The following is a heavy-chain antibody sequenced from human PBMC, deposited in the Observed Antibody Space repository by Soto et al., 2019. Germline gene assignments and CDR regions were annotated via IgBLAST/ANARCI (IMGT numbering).Heavy chain of an antibody. V-gene: IGHV3-43*01. CDR2: ISWDGGST. Sequence: GGSLRLSCAASGFTFDDYTMHWVRQAPGKGLEWVSLISWDGGSTYYADSVKGRFTISRDNSKNSLYLQMNSLRTEDTALYYCAKATVPTVSHYYYYGMDVWGQGTTVTVSS. CDR3: AKATVPTVSHYYYYGMDV. J-gene: IGHJ6*02. CDR1: GFTFDDYT. D-gene: IGHD4-4*01.